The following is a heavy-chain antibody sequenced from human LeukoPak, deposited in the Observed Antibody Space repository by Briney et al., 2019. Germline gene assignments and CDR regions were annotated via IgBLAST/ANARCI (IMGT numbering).Heavy chain of an antibody. CDR3: VTGAKDGYADSRYDWFDP. CDR2: ISGSGIST. CDR1: GFTFYTYA. V-gene: IGHV3-23*01. Sequence: PGGSLRLSCAASGFTFYTYAMNWVRQAPGRGLEWVSGISGSGISTYYAASVKGRFTISRDNSNNTLYLQMNSLRVEDTAIYYCVTGAKDGYADSRYDWFDPWGQGTLVTVSS. J-gene: IGHJ5*02. D-gene: IGHD5-24*01.